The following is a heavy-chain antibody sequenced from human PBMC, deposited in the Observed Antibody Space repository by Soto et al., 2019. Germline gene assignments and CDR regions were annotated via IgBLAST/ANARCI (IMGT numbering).Heavy chain of an antibody. CDR3: ARVPSP. CDR1: VGSISSGGYS. V-gene: IGHV4-30-2*01. CDR2: IYHSGST. J-gene: IGHJ5*02. Sequence: QLQLQESGSGLVKPSQTLSLTCAVSVGSISSGGYSWSWIRQPPGKGLDWIGYIYHSGSTYYVPSLRSRVTISVYRSKNQFSLKLSSVPAADTAVYYCARVPSPWGPGTLVTVSS.